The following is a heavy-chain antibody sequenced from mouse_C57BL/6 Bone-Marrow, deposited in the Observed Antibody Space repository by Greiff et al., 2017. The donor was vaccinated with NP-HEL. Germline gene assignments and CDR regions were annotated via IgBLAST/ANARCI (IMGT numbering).Heavy chain of an antibody. V-gene: IGHV1-26*01. CDR3: ARATYYDCDGAGDF. CDR2: INPDNGGN. Sequence: EVQLVESGPELVKPGASVKISCKASGYTFTNYYMNWVKQSPGQSLEWIGDINPDNGGNSYNQKFKGKATLTVDKSSSTAYMELRSLTSEDSAVYYDARATYYDCDGAGDFGGQGNAVTVTS. J-gene: IGHJ4*01. D-gene: IGHD2-4*01. CDR1: GYTFTNYY.